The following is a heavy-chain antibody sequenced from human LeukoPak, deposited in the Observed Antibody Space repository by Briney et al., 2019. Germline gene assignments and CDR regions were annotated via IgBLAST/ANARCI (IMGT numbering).Heavy chain of an antibody. D-gene: IGHD3-22*01. J-gene: IGHJ4*02. Sequence: ASVKVSCKASGYTFTRYYMHWVRQAPGQGPEWMGVINPSGGGTSYAQKLQGRITMTRDTSTNTVYMELSSLISEDTAVYYCARATRRGYYDSSGYLDYWGQGTLVTVSS. CDR2: INPSGGGT. V-gene: IGHV1-46*04. CDR1: GYTFTRYY. CDR3: ARATRRGYYDSSGYLDY.